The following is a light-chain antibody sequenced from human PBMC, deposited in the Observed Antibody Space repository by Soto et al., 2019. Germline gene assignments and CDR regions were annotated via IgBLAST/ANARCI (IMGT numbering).Light chain of an antibody. CDR3: QQYNNWLWT. V-gene: IGKV3-15*01. CDR2: GAS. J-gene: IGKJ1*01. Sequence: EIVMTQSPATLSVSPGERATVSCRCGQSVSSNLAWYQQKPGQAPRLLIYGASTRATGIPARFRGSGSGTEFTLTISSLQSEDFAVYYCQQYNNWLWTFGQGTKVDIK. CDR1: QSVSSN.